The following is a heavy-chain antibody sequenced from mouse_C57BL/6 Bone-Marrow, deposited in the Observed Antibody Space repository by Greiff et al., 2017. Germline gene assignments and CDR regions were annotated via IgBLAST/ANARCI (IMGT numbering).Heavy chain of an antibody. CDR1: GFNIKDDY. J-gene: IGHJ2*01. CDR2: IDPENGDT. Sequence: VQLQQSGAELVRPGASVKLSCTASGFNIKDDYMHWVKQRPEQGLEWIGWIDPENGDTEYASKFQGKATITADPSSNTAYLQLSSLTSEDTAVDICTSHYYSLDYWGQGTTLTVSS. V-gene: IGHV14-4*01. D-gene: IGHD1-2*01. CDR3: TSHYYSLDY.